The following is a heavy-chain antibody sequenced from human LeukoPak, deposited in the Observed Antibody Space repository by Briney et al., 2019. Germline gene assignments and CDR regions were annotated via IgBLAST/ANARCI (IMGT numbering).Heavy chain of an antibody. V-gene: IGHV4-39*02. CDR2: VYYSGST. CDR3: ARSVYSRQAAQHDY. D-gene: IGHD5/OR15-5a*01. J-gene: IGHJ4*02. Sequence: PSDTLSLTCPVSGGSLSRSQNYWGWLRQPPGTGFEWLGSVYYSGSTYYNRSLKSRVTISVDTSKNHFSLNLSSVTGADMSVYYCARSVYSRQAAQHDYWGQGTLVTVSS. CDR1: GGSLSRSQNY.